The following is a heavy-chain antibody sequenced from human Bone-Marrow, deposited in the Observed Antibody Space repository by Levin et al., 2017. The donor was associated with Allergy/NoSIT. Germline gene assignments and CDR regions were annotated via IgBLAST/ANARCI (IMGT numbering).Heavy chain of an antibody. V-gene: IGHV5-51*01. J-gene: IGHJ4*02. CDR3: ARREGDSFGL. Sequence: GESLKISCKASGYAFTNYWIGWVRQMPGRGLEWIGIVYPGETNTTYSPSFQGQVTISADESVKTAHLQWRSLKASDTGIYFCARREGDSFGLWGQGTLVTVSS. CDR1: GYAFTNYW. CDR2: VYPGETNT. D-gene: IGHD2-21*01.